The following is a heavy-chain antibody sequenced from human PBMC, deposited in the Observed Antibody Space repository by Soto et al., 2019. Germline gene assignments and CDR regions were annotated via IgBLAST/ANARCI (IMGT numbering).Heavy chain of an antibody. Sequence: SETLSLTCTVSGGSISSYYWSWIRQPPGKGLEWIGYIYYSGSTNYNPSLKSRVTISVDTSKNQFSLKLSSVTAADTAVYYCARTEEGTGYFDYWGQGTLVTVSS. CDR2: IYYSGST. J-gene: IGHJ4*02. D-gene: IGHD3-9*01. CDR1: GGSISSYY. CDR3: ARTEEGTGYFDY. V-gene: IGHV4-59*08.